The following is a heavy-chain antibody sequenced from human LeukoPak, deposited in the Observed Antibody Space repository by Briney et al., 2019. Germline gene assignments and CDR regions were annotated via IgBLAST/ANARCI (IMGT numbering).Heavy chain of an antibody. Sequence: ASEKVSCKASGYTFTTYCMHWVRQAPGQGLEWMGIINPSGGTTSYAQKFQGRVAMTRDTSTSTVYMELSSLRSEDTAVYYCARDYRFRSSDYYYRLDYWGQGTLVTVSS. CDR3: ARDYRFRSSDYYYRLDY. CDR2: INPSGGTT. CDR1: GYTFTTYC. V-gene: IGHV1-46*01. D-gene: IGHD3-22*01. J-gene: IGHJ4*02.